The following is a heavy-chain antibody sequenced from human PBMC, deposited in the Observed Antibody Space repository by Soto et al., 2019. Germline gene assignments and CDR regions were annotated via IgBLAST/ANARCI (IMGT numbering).Heavy chain of an antibody. D-gene: IGHD5-12*01. CDR2: IYHSGST. Sequence: SETLSLTCAVSGGSISSGGYSWSWIRQPPGKGLEWIGYIYHSGSTYYNPSLKSRVTISVDRSKNQFSLKLSSVTAAETAVYYCASNDIVATIGAPPYYYYGMDVWGQGTTVTVSS. CDR3: ASNDIVATIGAPPYYYYGMDV. J-gene: IGHJ6*02. CDR1: GGSISSGGYS. V-gene: IGHV4-30-2*01.